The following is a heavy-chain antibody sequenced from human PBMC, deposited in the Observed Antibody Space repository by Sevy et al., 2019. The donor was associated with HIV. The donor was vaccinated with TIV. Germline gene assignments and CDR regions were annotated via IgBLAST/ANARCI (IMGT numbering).Heavy chain of an antibody. Sequence: AGSLRLSCAASGFTFSNYFINWVRQAPGKGLEWVSSIRSGSSYIFYADSVKGRFTISRDNAKNSLYLHMNSLRAEDTAVYYCARGDYYGSLYYFDYWGPGTLVTVSS. CDR3: ARGDYYGSLYYFDY. V-gene: IGHV3-21*01. CDR2: IRSGSSYI. CDR1: GFTFSNYF. J-gene: IGHJ4*02. D-gene: IGHD3-10*01.